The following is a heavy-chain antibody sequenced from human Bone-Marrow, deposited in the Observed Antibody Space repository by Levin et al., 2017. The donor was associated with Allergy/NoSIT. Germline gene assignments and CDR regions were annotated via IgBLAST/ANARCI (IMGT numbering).Heavy chain of an antibody. Sequence: SCAASGFTFSSYGMHWVRQAPGKGLEWVAVISYDGSNKYYADSVKGRFTISRDNSKNTLYLQMNSLRAEDTAVYYCAKDLPPPAAMPNGDYWGQGTLVTVSS. CDR2: ISYDGSNK. J-gene: IGHJ4*02. D-gene: IGHD2-2*01. V-gene: IGHV3-30*18. CDR3: AKDLPPPAAMPNGDY. CDR1: GFTFSSYG.